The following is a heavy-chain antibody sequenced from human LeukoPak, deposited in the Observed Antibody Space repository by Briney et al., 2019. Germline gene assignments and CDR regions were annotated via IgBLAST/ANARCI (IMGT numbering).Heavy chain of an antibody. J-gene: IGHJ4*02. CDR3: ARDDGSGWTHY. CDR2: IFHSGST. Sequence: SETLSLTCAVSGGSISSSNWWSWVRQPPGKGLEWIGEIFHSGSTNYNPSLKSRVTISVDTSKNQFSLKLSSVTAADTAVYFCARDDGSGWTHYWGQGTLVTVSS. D-gene: IGHD6-19*01. V-gene: IGHV4-4*02. CDR1: GGSISSSNW.